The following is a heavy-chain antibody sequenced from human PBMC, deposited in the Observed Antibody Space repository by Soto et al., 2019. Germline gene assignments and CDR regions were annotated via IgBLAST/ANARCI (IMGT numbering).Heavy chain of an antibody. V-gene: IGHV3-64*01. CDR1: GFTLSGYA. Sequence: EVQLAESGGGLAQPGGSLRLSCAASGFTLSGYAMDWVRQGPRKGLEYVSGISSNGVGTYYATSVQGRFTISRDNSKNSVYLQMGSLSPEDMAVYYCASRARPDFYYMDVWGKGTTVNVSS. CDR3: ASRARPDFYYMDV. D-gene: IGHD6-6*01. CDR2: ISSNGVGT. J-gene: IGHJ6*03.